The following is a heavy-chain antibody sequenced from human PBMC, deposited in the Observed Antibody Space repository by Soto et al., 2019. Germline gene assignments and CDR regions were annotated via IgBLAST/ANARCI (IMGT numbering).Heavy chain of an antibody. D-gene: IGHD2-2*01. CDR3: ARDAYCSTKRCNDGMDV. Sequence: SETLSLTCGVYGGSFSGYYRTWIRQPPGKGLEWIGEISHSGSTNYNPSLRSRVTISLDTSKNQFSLKLSSVTAADTAVYYCARDAYCSTKRCNDGMDVWGQGTTVTVSS. V-gene: IGHV4-34*01. CDR1: GGSFSGYY. J-gene: IGHJ6*02. CDR2: ISHSGST.